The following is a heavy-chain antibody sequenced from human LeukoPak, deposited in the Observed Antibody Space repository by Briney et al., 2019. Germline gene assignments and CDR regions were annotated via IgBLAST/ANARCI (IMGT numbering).Heavy chain of an antibody. CDR1: GYSISSSFL. CDR3: ARASNSGYYQHGY. V-gene: IGHV4-38-2*01. Sequence: PSETLSLTCAVSGYSISSSFLWGWIRQPPGKGLEWIGIIHHSGYTYYNPSLKSRVTMSLNTSKNQFSLHLSSVTAADTALSYCARASNSGYYQHGYWGQVTLVTVSS. CDR2: IHHSGYT. D-gene: IGHD3-22*01. J-gene: IGHJ4*02.